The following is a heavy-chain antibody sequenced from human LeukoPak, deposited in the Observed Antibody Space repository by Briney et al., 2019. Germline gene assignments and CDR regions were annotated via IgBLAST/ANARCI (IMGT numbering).Heavy chain of an antibody. CDR3: AKALSNRITMIVVSG. CDR1: GFTFSSYA. Sequence: PGGSLRVSCAASGFTFSSYAMSWVRQAPGKGLEWVSAISGSGGSTYYADSVKGRFTISRDNSKNTLYLQMNSLRAEDTAVYYCAKALSNRITMIVVSGWGQGTLVTVSS. D-gene: IGHD3-22*01. V-gene: IGHV3-23*01. J-gene: IGHJ4*02. CDR2: ISGSGGST.